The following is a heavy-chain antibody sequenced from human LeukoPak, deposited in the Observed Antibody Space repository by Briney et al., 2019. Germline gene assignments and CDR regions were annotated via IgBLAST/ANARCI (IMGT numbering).Heavy chain of an antibody. CDR3: ARDYCGGDCFPDY. CDR1: GYTFTGYY. Sequence: ASVKVSCKASGYTFTGYYVHWVRQAPGQGLEWMGRINPNSGVTNYAQKFQGRVTMTRDTSISTAYMELSRLRSDDTAVYYCARDYCGGDCFPDYWGQGTLVTVSS. J-gene: IGHJ4*02. V-gene: IGHV1-2*06. CDR2: INPNSGVT. D-gene: IGHD2-21*02.